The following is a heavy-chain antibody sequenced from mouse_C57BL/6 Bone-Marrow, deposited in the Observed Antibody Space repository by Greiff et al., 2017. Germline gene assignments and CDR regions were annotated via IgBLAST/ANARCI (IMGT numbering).Heavy chain of an antibody. CDR1: GYTFPDYY. CDR3: ARRLARFDY. Sequence: VQLQQSGPELVKPGASVKISCKASGYTFPDYYLNWVKQRPGQGLEWIGWLYPGSGNTKYNEKFKGKATLTVDTSSSTAYMQLSSLTSEDSAVYFCARRLARFDYWGQGTTLTVSA. CDR2: LYPGSGNT. J-gene: IGHJ2*01. D-gene: IGHD6-1*01. V-gene: IGHV1-84*01.